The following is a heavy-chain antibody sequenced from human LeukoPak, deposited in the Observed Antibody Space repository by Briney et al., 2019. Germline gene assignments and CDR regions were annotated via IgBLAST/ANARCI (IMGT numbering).Heavy chain of an antibody. CDR1: GLSGRLYA. Sequence: GGSLRLSCAASGLSGRLYAMSWVRQAPGKGLEWVSGISSSGGRTYYSDSVEGRFTIFRDNSKNTLYLRMNNLRVEDTAIYYCAKGKGYFYYMDVWGKGTTVTVSS. J-gene: IGHJ6*03. CDR3: AKGKGYFYYMDV. V-gene: IGHV3-23*01. CDR2: ISSSGGRT.